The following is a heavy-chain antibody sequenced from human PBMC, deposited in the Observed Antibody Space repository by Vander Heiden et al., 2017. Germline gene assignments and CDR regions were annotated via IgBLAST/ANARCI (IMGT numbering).Heavy chain of an antibody. CDR1: GFTFSSYG. CDR3: ARNLPEIDYGDYGGYFDL. D-gene: IGHD4-17*01. J-gene: IGHJ2*01. Sequence: QVQLVASGGGVVQPGRSLRLSCAASGFTFSSYGMHWVRQAPGKGLEWVAVIWYDGSNKYYADSVKGRFTISRDNSKNTLYLQMNSLRAEETAVYYCARNLPEIDYGDYGGYFDLWGRGTLVTVSS. CDR2: IWYDGSNK. V-gene: IGHV3-33*01.